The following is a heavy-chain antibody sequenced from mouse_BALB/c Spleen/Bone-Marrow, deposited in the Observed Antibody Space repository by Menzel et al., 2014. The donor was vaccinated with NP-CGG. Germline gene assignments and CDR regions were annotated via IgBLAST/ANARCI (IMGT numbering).Heavy chain of an antibody. D-gene: IGHD2-14*01. CDR3: ARPYRYRYYAMDY. Sequence: QVQLQQSGAELAKPGASVKMSCKASGYTFTSYWMHWVKRRPGQGLEWIGYINPSTGYTEYNQKFKDKATLTADKSSSTAYMQLSSLTSEDSAVYYCARPYRYRYYAMDYWGQGTSVTVSS. CDR1: GYTFTSYW. CDR2: INPSTGYT. V-gene: IGHV1-7*01. J-gene: IGHJ4*01.